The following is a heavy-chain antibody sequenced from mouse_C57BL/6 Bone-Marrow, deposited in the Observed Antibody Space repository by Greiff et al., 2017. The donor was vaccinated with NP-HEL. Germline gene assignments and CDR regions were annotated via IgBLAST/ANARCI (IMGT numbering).Heavy chain of an antibody. CDR3: ASPLPRGAMDY. J-gene: IGHJ4*01. CDR2: INPYNGGT. Sequence: VQLQQSGPVLVKPGASVKMSCKASGYTFTDYYMNWVKQSHGKSLEWIGVINPYNGGTSYNQKFKGKATLTVDKSSSTAYMELNSLTSEDSAVYYCASPLPRGAMDYWGQGTSVTVSS. CDR1: GYTFTDYY. D-gene: IGHD2-1*01. V-gene: IGHV1-19*01.